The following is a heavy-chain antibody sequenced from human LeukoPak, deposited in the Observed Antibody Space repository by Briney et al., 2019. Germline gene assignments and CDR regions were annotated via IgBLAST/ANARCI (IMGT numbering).Heavy chain of an antibody. V-gene: IGHV5-51*01. D-gene: IGHD6-13*01. Sequence: GESLKISCKGSGYSFTNYWIGWVRQMPGKGLEWMGIIYPGDSDTRYSPSFQGQVTISADRSISTAYLQWSSLKASDTAMYYCARRADSSWYEVWGQGTLVTVSS. J-gene: IGHJ4*02. CDR3: ARRADSSWYEV. CDR2: IYPGDSDT. CDR1: GYSFTNYW.